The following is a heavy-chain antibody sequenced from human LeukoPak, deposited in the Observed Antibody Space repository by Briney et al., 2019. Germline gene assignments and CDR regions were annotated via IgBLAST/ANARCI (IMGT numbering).Heavy chain of an antibody. J-gene: IGHJ3*01. V-gene: IGHV3-23*01. CDR1: GFTFSSHA. CDR2: ISGSGGST. CDR3: AKDGYYDYYDSSAYF. Sequence: GGSLRLSCAASGFTFSSHAMSWVRQAPGKGLEWVSAISGSGGSTYYADSVKGRFTISRDNSKNTLYLQMNSLRAEDTAVYYCAKDGYYDYYDSSAYFWGQGTMVTVSS. D-gene: IGHD3-22*01.